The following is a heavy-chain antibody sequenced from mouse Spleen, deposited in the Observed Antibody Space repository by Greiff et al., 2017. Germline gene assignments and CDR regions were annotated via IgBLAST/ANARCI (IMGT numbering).Heavy chain of an antibody. CDR3: ARERELGRGAMDY. D-gene: IGHD4-1*01. V-gene: IGHV5-4*01. J-gene: IGHJ4*01. CDR2: ISDGGSYT. Sequence: EVKLMESGGGLVKPGGSLKLSCAASGFTFSSYAMSWVRQTPEKRLEWVATISDGGSYTYYPDNVKGRFTISRDNAKNNLYLQMSHLKSEDTAMYYCARERELGRGAMDYWGQGTSVTVSS. CDR1: GFTFSSYA.